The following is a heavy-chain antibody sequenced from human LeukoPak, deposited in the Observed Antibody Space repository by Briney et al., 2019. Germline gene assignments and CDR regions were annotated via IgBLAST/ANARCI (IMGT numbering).Heavy chain of an antibody. CDR2: INHSGST. CDR1: GGSFSGYY. D-gene: IGHD2-15*01. Sequence: SETLSLTCAVYGGSFSGYYWSWIRQPPGKGLEWIGEINHSGSTNYNPSLKSRVTISVDTSKNQFSLKLSSMTAADTAVYYCARAGYCSGGSCYGYWGQGTLVTVSS. J-gene: IGHJ4*02. CDR3: ARAGYCSGGSCYGY. V-gene: IGHV4-34*01.